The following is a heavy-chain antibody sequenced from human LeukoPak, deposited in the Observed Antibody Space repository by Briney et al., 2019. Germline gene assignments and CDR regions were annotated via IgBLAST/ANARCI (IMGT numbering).Heavy chain of an antibody. V-gene: IGHV3-30*18. Sequence: GGSLRLSCAASGFTFSSYGMHWVRQAPGKGLEWVAVISYDGSNKYYADSVKGRFTISRDNAKNSLYLQMNSLRAEDTALYYCAKDISAGSSGWYVGLDYWGQGTLVTVSS. CDR3: AKDISAGSSGWYVGLDY. D-gene: IGHD6-19*01. CDR1: GFTFSSYG. J-gene: IGHJ4*02. CDR2: ISYDGSNK.